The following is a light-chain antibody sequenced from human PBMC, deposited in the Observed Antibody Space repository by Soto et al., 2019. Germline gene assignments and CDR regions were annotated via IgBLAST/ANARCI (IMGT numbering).Light chain of an antibody. CDR2: GAS. J-gene: IGKJ1*01. V-gene: IGKV3-15*01. CDR1: QSVGTK. CDR3: QQYNNRWT. Sequence: EILMTQSPATLSVSPGERATLSCRASQSVGTKLAWYQQKHGQAPRLLINGASARATGIPARFSGSGAGTEFILAISSLQSEDFEVSYCQQYNNRWTFGQGTKVEMK.